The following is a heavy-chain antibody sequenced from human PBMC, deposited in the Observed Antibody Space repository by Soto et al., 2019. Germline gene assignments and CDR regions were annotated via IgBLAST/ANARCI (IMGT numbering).Heavy chain of an antibody. Sequence: GGSLRLSCAASGFMFSNYWMSWVRQAPGKGLEWVAIIKQDGSDKYYVDSVKGRFTISRDNAKNSMYLQMNSLRIEDAAVYYCARNRDYAFDYWGRGTLVTVSS. CDR2: IKQDGSDK. CDR3: ARNRDYAFDY. V-gene: IGHV3-7*01. CDR1: GFMFSNYW. D-gene: IGHD4-17*01. J-gene: IGHJ4*02.